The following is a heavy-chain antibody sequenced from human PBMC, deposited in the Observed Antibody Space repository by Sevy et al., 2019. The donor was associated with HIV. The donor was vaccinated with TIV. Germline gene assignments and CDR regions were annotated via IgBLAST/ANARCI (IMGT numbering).Heavy chain of an antibody. Sequence: GRSLRLSCAASGFTFSSYEMNWVRQAPGKGLEWVSYISSSGSTIYYADSVKGRFTISRDNAKNSLYLQMNSLRAEDTAVYYCARYDSYDSSGYYHYYYYGMDVWGQGTTVTVSS. D-gene: IGHD3-22*01. V-gene: IGHV3-48*03. CDR2: ISSSGSTI. CDR1: GFTFSSYE. J-gene: IGHJ6*02. CDR3: ARYDSYDSSGYYHYYYYGMDV.